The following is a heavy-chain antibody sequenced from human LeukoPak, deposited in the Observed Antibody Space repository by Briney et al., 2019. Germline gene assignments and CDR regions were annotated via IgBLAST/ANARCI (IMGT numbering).Heavy chain of an antibody. CDR2: INSDGSST. J-gene: IGHJ4*02. D-gene: IGHD6-19*01. CDR3: ARREAGTIDY. V-gene: IGHV3-74*01. CDR1: GLTFSSCW. Sequence: PGGSLRLSCEVSGLTFSSCWMHWVREVTGKGLVWVSRINSDGSSTTYADSVKGRFTISRDNAKNTVYLQMNSLRAEDTAVYYCARREAGTIDYWGQGTLVTVSS.